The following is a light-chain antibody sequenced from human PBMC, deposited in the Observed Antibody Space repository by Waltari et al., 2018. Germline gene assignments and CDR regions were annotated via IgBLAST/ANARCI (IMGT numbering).Light chain of an antibody. Sequence: DIQMTQSPSTLSASVGDRVTISCRASQSVSSWLAWYQQKPGMPPNLLVYDVSNLYSGVPSRFSGSGSGTEFTLTISSLQPDDFATYYCQQYDTYPYTFGQGTKLEI. CDR3: QQYDTYPYT. J-gene: IGKJ2*01. V-gene: IGKV1-5*01. CDR2: DVS. CDR1: QSVSSW.